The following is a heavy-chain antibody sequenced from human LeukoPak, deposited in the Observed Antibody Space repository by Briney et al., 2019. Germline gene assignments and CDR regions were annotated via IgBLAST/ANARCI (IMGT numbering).Heavy chain of an antibody. V-gene: IGHV5-51*01. Sequence: GESLQISFKGSGYRFTSYWIGWVRPMPGKGLEWMGIIYPGDSETRYSPSFQGQVTISADKSISTAYLQWSSLKASDTAMYYCARRGDGDYFDYWGQGTLVTVSS. D-gene: IGHD4-17*01. J-gene: IGHJ4*02. CDR2: IYPGDSET. CDR1: GYRFTSYW. CDR3: ARRGDGDYFDY.